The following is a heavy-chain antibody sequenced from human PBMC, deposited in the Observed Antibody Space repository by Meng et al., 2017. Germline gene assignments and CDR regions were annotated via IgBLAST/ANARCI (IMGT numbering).Heavy chain of an antibody. J-gene: IGHJ4*02. CDR1: GGSVSGCSYY. V-gene: IGHV4-61*01. Sequence: QVQLHGSGPGLVRASANLSLTFAASGGSVSGCSYYWSWIRHPQGQGLELIGYIDYSGSTNYNPSLKSQVTISVAPYKNQFSLQLSFMTAADTAVYYCARGGLAVAIDYWGQGTLVTVSS. D-gene: IGHD6-19*01. CDR2: IDYSGST. CDR3: ARGGLAVAIDY.